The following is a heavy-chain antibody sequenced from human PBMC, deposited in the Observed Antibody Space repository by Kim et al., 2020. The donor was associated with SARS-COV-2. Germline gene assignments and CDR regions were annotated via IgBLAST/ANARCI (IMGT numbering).Heavy chain of an antibody. J-gene: IGHJ4*02. CDR2: MHYGGST. CDR1: GGSVSGYY. D-gene: IGHD2-2*01. CDR3: GRTCSTVSCPGGLVDY. V-gene: IGHV4-59*02. Sequence: SETLSLTCTVSGGSVSGYYWSWIRQPPGKGLEWIAYMHYGGSTYYNPSLKSRVTTSVDTSNNYLSLKLNSVTAADTAVYYCGRTCSTVSCPGGLVDYWGQGTLVTVSS.